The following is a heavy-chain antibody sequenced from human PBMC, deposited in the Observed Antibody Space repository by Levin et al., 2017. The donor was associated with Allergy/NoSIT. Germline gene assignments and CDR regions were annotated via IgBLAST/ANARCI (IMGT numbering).Heavy chain of an antibody. D-gene: IGHD4-17*01. CDR3: ARGPPPPTTVTWGRYYYYYYGMDV. CDR2: IYSGGST. Sequence: PGGSLRLSCAASGFTVSSNYMSWVRQAPGKGLEWVSVIYSGGSTYYADSVKGRFTISRDNSKNTLYLQMNSLRAEDTAVYYCARGPPPPTTVTWGRYYYYYYGMDVWGQGTTVTVSS. V-gene: IGHV3-53*01. J-gene: IGHJ6*02. CDR1: GFTVSSNY.